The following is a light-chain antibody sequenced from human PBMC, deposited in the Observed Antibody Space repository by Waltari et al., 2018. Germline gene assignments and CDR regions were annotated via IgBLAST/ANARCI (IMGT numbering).Light chain of an antibody. J-gene: IGKJ1*01. Sequence: EMVMTQSTATLSVSPGERATLSCRASQSVSSNLAWYQQKPGKAPRLLMYGASTRATGIPARFSGSGSGTEFTLTISSLQSEDFAVYYCQQYNNWPPMTFGQGTKVEIK. CDR2: GAS. CDR3: QQYNNWPPMT. V-gene: IGKV3-15*01. CDR1: QSVSSN.